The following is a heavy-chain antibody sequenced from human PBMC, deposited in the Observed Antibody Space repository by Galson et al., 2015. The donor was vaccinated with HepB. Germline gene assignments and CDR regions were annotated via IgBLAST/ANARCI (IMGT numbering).Heavy chain of an antibody. CDR1: GFTFSSYA. Sequence: SLRLSCAASGFTFSSYAMSWVRQAPGKGLEWVSAISGSGGSTYYADSVKGRFTISRDNSKNTLYLQMNGLRAEDTAVYYCAKGASGGSSPFDYWGQGTLVTVSS. D-gene: IGHD6-6*01. CDR2: ISGSGGST. CDR3: AKGASGGSSPFDY. V-gene: IGHV3-23*01. J-gene: IGHJ4*02.